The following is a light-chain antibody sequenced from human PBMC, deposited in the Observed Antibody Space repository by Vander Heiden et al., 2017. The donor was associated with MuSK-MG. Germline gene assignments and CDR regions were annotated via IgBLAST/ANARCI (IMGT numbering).Light chain of an antibody. J-gene: IGLJ2*01. CDR2: QDS. Sequence: SYELTQPPSVSVSPGQTASITCPGDKLGDKYACWYQQKPGQSPVLVIYQDSKRPSGIPERFSGSNSGNTATLTISGTQAMDEADYYCRAWDSSTVVFGGGTKLTVL. CDR3: RAWDSSTVV. V-gene: IGLV3-1*01. CDR1: KLGDKY.